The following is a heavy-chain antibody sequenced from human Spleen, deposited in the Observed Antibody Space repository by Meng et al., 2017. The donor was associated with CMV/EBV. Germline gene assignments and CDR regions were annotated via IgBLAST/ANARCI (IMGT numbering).Heavy chain of an antibody. CDR3: AKSTAGMIRGLDP. V-gene: IGHV3-23*01. CDR2: ISGSGGST. CDR1: GFTFSNFP. D-gene: IGHD3-10*01. J-gene: IGHJ5*02. Sequence: CVVSGFTFSNFPMPWVRQAPGKGLEWVSTISGSGGSTYYTDSVKGRFTISRDNSKNTLYLQMNSLRAEDTAIYYCAKSTAGMIRGLDPWGQGTLVTVSS.